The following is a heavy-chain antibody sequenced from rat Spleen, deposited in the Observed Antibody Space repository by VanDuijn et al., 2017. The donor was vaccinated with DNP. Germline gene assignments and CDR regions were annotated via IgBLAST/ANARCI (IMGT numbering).Heavy chain of an antibody. V-gene: IGHV5-7*01. Sequence: EVQLVESGGGLVQPGRSLKLSCAASGFTFSDYNMAWVRQAPKKGLEWVAYISYDGGSTYYGDSVKGRFTISRDNAKSTLYLQMDSLGSEDTATYFCAREQHFYFDYWGQGVMVTVSS. CDR3: AREQHFYFDY. D-gene: IGHD1-10*01. J-gene: IGHJ2*01. CDR2: ISYDGGST. CDR1: GFTFSDYN.